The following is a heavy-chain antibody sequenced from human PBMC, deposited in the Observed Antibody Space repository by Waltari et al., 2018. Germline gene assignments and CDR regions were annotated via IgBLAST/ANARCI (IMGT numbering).Heavy chain of an antibody. CDR3: ARDDGRGGDWFDP. CDR1: GGSISSYY. Sequence: QVQLQESGPGLVKPSETLSLTCTVSGGSISSYYWSWNRQPPGKGLEWIGYIYYSGSTNYNPSLKSRVTISVDTSKNQFSLKLSSVTAADTAVYYCARDDGRGGDWFDPWGQGTLVTVSS. CDR2: IYYSGST. V-gene: IGHV4-59*01. J-gene: IGHJ5*02. D-gene: IGHD2-21*01.